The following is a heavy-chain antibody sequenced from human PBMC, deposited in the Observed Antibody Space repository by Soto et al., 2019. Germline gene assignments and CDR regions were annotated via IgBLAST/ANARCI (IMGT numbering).Heavy chain of an antibody. CDR2: INAGNGNT. D-gene: IGHD5-18*01. V-gene: IGHV1-3*01. CDR3: ARDRGIQLWLGFDP. CDR1: GYTFTSYA. J-gene: IGHJ5*02. Sequence: QVQLVQSGAEVKKPGASVKVSCKASGYTFTSYAMHWVRQAPGQRLEWMGWINAGNGNTKYSQKFQGRVTITRDTSASTAYMELSSLRSEDTAVYYCARDRGIQLWLGFDPWGQGTLVTVSS.